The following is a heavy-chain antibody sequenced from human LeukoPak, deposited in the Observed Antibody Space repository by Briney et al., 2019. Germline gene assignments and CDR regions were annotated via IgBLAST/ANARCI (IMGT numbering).Heavy chain of an antibody. V-gene: IGHV3-30*18. CDR2: ISYDGSNK. Sequence: PGGSLRLSSAASGFTFSSYGMHWVRQAPGKGLEWVAVISYDGSNKYYADSVKGRFTISRDNSKNTLYLQMNSLRAEDTAVYYCAKGRIVGAIAGGFDYWGQGTLVTVSS. CDR3: AKGRIVGAIAGGFDY. J-gene: IGHJ4*02. CDR1: GFTFSSYG. D-gene: IGHD1-26*01.